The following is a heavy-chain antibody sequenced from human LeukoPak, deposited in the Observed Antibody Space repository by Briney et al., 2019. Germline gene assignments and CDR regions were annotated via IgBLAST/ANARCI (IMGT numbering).Heavy chain of an antibody. CDR3: ARDQSDYYGSGSYSEGSY. D-gene: IGHD3-10*01. CDR2: ISSSSGTI. J-gene: IGHJ4*02. V-gene: IGHV3-48*02. Sequence: GGSLRLSCAASGFTFSTYSMKWVRQAPGKGLEWVSYISSSSGTIHYADSVKGRFAISRDNAKNSLYLQMNGLRDEDTAVYYCARDQSDYYGSGSYSEGSYWGQGTLVTVSS. CDR1: GFTFSTYS.